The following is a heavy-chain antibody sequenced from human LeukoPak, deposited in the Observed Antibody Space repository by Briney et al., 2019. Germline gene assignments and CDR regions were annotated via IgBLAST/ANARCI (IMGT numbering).Heavy chain of an antibody. D-gene: IGHD4-11*01. V-gene: IGHV3-33*01. J-gene: IGHJ6*03. CDR1: GFTFRNYG. CDR2: IWYDGSNK. Sequence: PGGSLRLFCAASGFTFRNYGMHWVRQVPGKGLEWVAVIWYDGSNKYYADSVKGRFTISRDNSKNTLYLQSNSLRAEDTAVYYCATARDSNSNRGLYMDVWGKGTTVTVSS. CDR3: ATARDSNSNRGLYMDV.